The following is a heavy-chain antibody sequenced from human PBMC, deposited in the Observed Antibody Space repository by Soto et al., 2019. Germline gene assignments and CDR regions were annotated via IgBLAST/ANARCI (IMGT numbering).Heavy chain of an antibody. Sequence: GVSLRLSCAASGFTFDDYAMHWVRQAPGKGLEWVSGISWNSGSIGYADSVKGRFTISRDNAKNSLYLQMNSLRAEDTALSYCARGGLAAAGPEYLQHRRKGTLVTVSS. J-gene: IGHJ1*01. CDR3: ARGGLAAAGPEYLQH. CDR2: ISWNSGSI. V-gene: IGHV3-9*01. CDR1: GFTFDDYA. D-gene: IGHD6-13*01.